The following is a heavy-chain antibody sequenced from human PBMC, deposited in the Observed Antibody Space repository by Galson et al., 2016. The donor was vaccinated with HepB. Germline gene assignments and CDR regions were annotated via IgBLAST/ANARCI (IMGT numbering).Heavy chain of an antibody. V-gene: IGHV3-66*04. D-gene: IGHD3-22*01. CDR3: ARHYCDASGPPNYLTH. J-gene: IGHJ6*02. CDR1: GFAVRSYC. Sequence: SLRLSCAVAGFAVRSYCMSWVRQAPGKGLEWASVIYSADTTYYADSAKGRFTISTDSSKNTLYLQMDSLRADDTAAYYCARHYCDASGPPNYLTHRGQGTTVTVSS. CDR2: IYSADTT.